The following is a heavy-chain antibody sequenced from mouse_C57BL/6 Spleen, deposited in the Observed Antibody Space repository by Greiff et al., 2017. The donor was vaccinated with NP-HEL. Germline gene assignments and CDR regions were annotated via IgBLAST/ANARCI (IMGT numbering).Heavy chain of an antibody. J-gene: IGHJ1*03. Sequence: QVQLQQSGAELAKPGASVKLSCKASGYTFTSYWMHWVNQRPGQGLEWIGYINPSSGYTKYNQKFKDKATLTADNSSSTAYMQLSSLTYEDSAVFYCGTLIATGVATDWYFDVWGTGTTVTVSS. CDR2: INPSSGYT. D-gene: IGHD1-1*01. V-gene: IGHV1-7*01. CDR1: GYTFTSYW. CDR3: GTLIATGVATDWYFDV.